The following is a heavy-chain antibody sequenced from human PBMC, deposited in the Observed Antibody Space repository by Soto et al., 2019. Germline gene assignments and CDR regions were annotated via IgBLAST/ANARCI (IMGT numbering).Heavy chain of an antibody. CDR3: ASESPPPADSSSSHYYGMDV. J-gene: IGHJ6*02. CDR2: ISAYNGNT. V-gene: IGHV1-18*01. CDR1: GYTFTSYG. Sequence: QVQLVQSGAEVKKPGASVKVSCKASGYTFTSYGISWVRQAPGQGLEWMGWISAYNGNTNYAQKLQGRVTMTTDTSTGTAYMELGGLRAGDTAVYYCASESPPPADSSSSHYYGMDVWGQGTTVTVSS. D-gene: IGHD6-6*01.